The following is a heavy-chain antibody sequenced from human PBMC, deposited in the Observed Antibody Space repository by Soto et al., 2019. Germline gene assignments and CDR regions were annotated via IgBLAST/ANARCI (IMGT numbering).Heavy chain of an antibody. V-gene: IGHV1-69*01. D-gene: IGHD5-12*01. CDR1: GDTFSNYA. J-gene: IGHJ4*02. CDR2: ILPLLAAT. Sequence: QVQLVQSGAEVKKPGSSVKVSCKTSGDTFSNYAINWVRQAPGQGLEWMGGILPLLAATYYAERFKGRVTISADESTNTAYMDLSSLTSVDTDVYYCATKRAEDGYGFDYWGQGTLVIVSS. CDR3: ATKRAEDGYGFDY.